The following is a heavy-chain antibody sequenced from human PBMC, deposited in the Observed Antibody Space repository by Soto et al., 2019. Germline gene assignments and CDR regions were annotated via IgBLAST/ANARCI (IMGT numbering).Heavy chain of an antibody. CDR3: VVREVYYYDSSGYSPLRARDYDY. D-gene: IGHD3-22*01. V-gene: IGHV3-66*01. Sequence: PGGSLRLSCAASGFTVSSNYMSWVRQAPGKGLEWVSVIYSGGSTYYADSVKGRFTISRDNSKNTLYLQMNSLRAEDTAVYYCVVREVYYYDSSGYSPLRARDYDYWGQGTLVTVSS. CDR2: IYSGGST. CDR1: GFTVSSNY. J-gene: IGHJ4*02.